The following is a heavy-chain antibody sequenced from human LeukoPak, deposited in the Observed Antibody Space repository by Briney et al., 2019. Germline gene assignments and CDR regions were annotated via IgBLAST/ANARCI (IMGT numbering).Heavy chain of an antibody. D-gene: IGHD2-2*01. CDR2: INTDGSNT. CDR1: GFTFSTYW. CDR3: ARAEDCSSTSCPRAFDI. J-gene: IGHJ3*02. Sequence: GGSLRLTCAASGFTFSTYWMHWVRQAPGKGLVWVSRINTDGSNTNYADSVKGRFTVSRDNAENTLYLQMNSLRAEDTAVYYCARAEDCSSTSCPRAFDIWGQGTMVTVSS. V-gene: IGHV3-74*01.